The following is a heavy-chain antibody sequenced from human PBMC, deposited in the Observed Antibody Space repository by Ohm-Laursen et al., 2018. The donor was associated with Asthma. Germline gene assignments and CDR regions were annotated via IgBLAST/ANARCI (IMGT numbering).Heavy chain of an antibody. CDR1: GRPITSGAYY. CDR2: IYHTGKT. V-gene: IGHV4-31*03. CDR3: ARDTAAAGSEYNWFDP. D-gene: IGHD6-13*01. J-gene: IGHJ5*02. Sequence: TLSLTCTVSGRPITSGAYYWTWIRQHPGKGLEYVGCIYHTGKTYYNPSLQSRLTLSVDTSKNQFSLKLSSVTAADTAVYYCARDTAAAGSEYNWFDPWGQGTLVTVSS.